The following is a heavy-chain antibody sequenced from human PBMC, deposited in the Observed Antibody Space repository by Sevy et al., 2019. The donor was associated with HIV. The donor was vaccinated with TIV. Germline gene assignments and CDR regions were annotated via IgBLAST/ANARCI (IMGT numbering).Heavy chain of an antibody. D-gene: IGHD4-17*01. V-gene: IGHV3-49*03. J-gene: IGHJ4*02. CDR1: EFTFGDYA. CDR2: IRSKAYGGTT. Sequence: GGSLRLSCTASEFTFGDYAKSWFRQAPGKGLEWVGFIRSKAYGGTTEYAASVKGRFTISRDDSKSIAYLQMNSLKTEDTAVYYCTRDDRHYGWWGQGTLVTVSS. CDR3: TRDDRHYGW.